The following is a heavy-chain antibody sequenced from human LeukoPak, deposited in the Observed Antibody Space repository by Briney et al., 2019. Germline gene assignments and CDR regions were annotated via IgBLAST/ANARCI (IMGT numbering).Heavy chain of an antibody. Sequence: SETLSLTCAVYGGSFSGYYWSWIRQPPGKGLEWIGEINHSGSTNYNPSLKSRVTISVDTSKNQFSLKLSSVTAADTAVYYCAEGSITRTTGAAFDIWGQGTMVTVSS. V-gene: IGHV4-34*01. D-gene: IGHD1-7*01. CDR2: INHSGST. CDR3: AEGSITRTTGAAFDI. CDR1: GGSFSGYY. J-gene: IGHJ3*02.